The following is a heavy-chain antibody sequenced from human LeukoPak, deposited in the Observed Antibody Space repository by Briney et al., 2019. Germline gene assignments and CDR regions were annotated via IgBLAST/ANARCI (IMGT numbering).Heavy chain of an antibody. Sequence: PGGSLRLSCAASGFTFSSYGMHWVRQAPGKGLEWVAVIWYDGSNKYYADSVKGRFTISRDNSKNTLYLQMNSLRAEDTAVYYCAKDPRGYSYGRLDYWGQGTLVTVSS. V-gene: IGHV3-33*06. J-gene: IGHJ4*02. CDR1: GFTFSSYG. D-gene: IGHD5-18*01. CDR3: AKDPRGYSYGRLDY. CDR2: IWYDGSNK.